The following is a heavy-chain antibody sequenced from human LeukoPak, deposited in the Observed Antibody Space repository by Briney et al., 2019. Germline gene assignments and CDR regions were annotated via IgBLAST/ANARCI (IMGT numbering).Heavy chain of an antibody. CDR2: ISNDGSDK. J-gene: IGHJ4*02. D-gene: IGHD3-3*01. Sequence: GKSLGLSCAASGFTFSRNSMHGVRQAPGKGLEWVAVISNDGSDKYYADSVKGRFTISRDNSDNTLYLQMNSLRAEDTAVYYCAKELRFQGYFDHWGQGTLVTVSS. V-gene: IGHV3-30*18. CDR3: AKELRFQGYFDH. CDR1: GFTFSRNS.